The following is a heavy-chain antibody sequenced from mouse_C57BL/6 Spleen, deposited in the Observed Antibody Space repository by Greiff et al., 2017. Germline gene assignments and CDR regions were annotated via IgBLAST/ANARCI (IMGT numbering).Heavy chain of an antibody. CDR1: GYTFTSYG. D-gene: IGHD2-13*01. CDR3: ARGGGDWDY. V-gene: IGHV1-81*01. J-gene: IGHJ2*01. CDR2: IYPRSGNT. Sequence: VKLVQPGAELARPGASVKLSCKASGYTFTSYGISWVKQRTGQGLEWIGEIYPRSGNTYYNEKFKGKATLTADKSSSTAYMELRSLTSEDSAVYFCARGGGDWDYWGQGTTLTVSS.